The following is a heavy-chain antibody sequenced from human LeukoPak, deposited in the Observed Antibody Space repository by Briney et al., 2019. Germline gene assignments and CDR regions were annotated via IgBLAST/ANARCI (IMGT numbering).Heavy chain of an antibody. CDR1: GDSISSLH. CDR2: TYNSGST. CDR3: ARGGDLAARALDY. J-gene: IGHJ4*02. V-gene: IGHV4-59*01. Sequence: SETLSLTCTVSGDSISSLHWSWLRQPPGKRLEWLGSTYNSGSTNYNPSLKSRVTISVDTSKNQFSLKLSSVTAADTAVYYCARGGDLAARALDYWGQGTLVTVSS. D-gene: IGHD6-6*01.